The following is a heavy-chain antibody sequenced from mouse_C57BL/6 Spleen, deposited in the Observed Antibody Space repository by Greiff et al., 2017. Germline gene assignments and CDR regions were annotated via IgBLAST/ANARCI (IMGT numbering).Heavy chain of an antibody. CDR1: GFTFSSYA. J-gene: IGHJ2*01. V-gene: IGHV5-9-1*02. Sequence: EVKVVESGGGLVKPGGSLKLSCAASGFTFSSYAMSWVRQTPEKRLEWVAYISSGGDYIYYADTVKGRFTISRDNARNTLYLQMSSLKSEDTAMXDCTRAPANWDYFDYWGQGTTLTVSS. CDR2: ISSGGDYI. CDR3: TRAPANWDYFDY. D-gene: IGHD4-1*01.